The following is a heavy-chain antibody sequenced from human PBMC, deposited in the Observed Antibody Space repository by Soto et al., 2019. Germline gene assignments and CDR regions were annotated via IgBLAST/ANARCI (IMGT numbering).Heavy chain of an antibody. CDR2: IIPTFERP. CDR1: GGTFSRYA. Sequence: QVQLVQSGAEVKKPGSSVKVSCMASGGTFSRYALSWIRQAPGQGLEWMGGIIPTFERPNYAQRFQGRLTIIADESTSTAYMELSSLRSDDIAVYYCARGSGWYQYAFDLWGQGTMVTVSS. V-gene: IGHV1-69*12. D-gene: IGHD6-13*01. J-gene: IGHJ3*01. CDR3: ARGSGWYQYAFDL.